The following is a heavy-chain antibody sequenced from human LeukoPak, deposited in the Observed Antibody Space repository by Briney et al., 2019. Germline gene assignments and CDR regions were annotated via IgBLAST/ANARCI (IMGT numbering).Heavy chain of an antibody. J-gene: IGHJ2*01. CDR2: INANSGGT. D-gene: IGHD2-15*01. CDR1: GYTFTGYY. V-gene: IGHV1-2*02. CDR3: ARSGVVAAPFDL. Sequence: ASVKVSCKASGYTFTGYYMHWLRQAPGQGLEWMGWINANSGGTNYAQKFQGRATMTRDTSINTAYMELSRLRSDDTAVYYCARSGVVAAPFDLWGRGTVVTVSS.